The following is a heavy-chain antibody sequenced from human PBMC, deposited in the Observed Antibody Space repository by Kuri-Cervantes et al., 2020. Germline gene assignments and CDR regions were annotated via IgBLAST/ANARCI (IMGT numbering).Heavy chain of an antibody. CDR2: IYSNGRT. V-gene: IGHV3-53*01. CDR3: ARAGCGGDCYSVDLFDY. D-gene: IGHD2-21*02. CDR1: GFTVSGDY. Sequence: GGSLRLSCAVSGFTVSGDYMTWIRQAPGKGLEWVSVIYSNGRTYYADSVKGRFTISRDNSKNSLYLQMNSLRVEDTALYYCARAGCGGDCYSVDLFDYWGQGTLVTVSS. J-gene: IGHJ4*02.